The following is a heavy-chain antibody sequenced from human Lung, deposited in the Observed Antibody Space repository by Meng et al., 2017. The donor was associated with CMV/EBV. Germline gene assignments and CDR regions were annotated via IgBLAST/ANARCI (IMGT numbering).Heavy chain of an antibody. D-gene: IGHD3-10*01. J-gene: IGHJ4*02. CDR1: GYTFIDHY. V-gene: IGHV1-2*02. Sequence: ASXXVSCKASGYTFIDHYIHWVRQAPGQGLQWMGWINPNNGDTNYAQSFLGRVSMTMDTSKGTVYMELSRLTSDDTAIFYCARDVGSGAAGYWCRGTQVTVSS. CDR3: ARDVGSGAAGY. CDR2: INPNNGDT.